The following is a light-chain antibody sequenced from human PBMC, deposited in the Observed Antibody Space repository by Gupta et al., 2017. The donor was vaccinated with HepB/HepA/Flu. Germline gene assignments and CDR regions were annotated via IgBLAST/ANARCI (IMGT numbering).Light chain of an antibody. Sequence: QSVLTQPPSVSGTPGPKVAISCSGSSSNVGNNVVNWYQQVPGTSPKLLIYSNDQRPSGVPGRFSGSKSGTSASLAISGLQSEDEAVYYCATWDFTLRGAVIGGGTSLSVL. V-gene: IGLV1-44*01. CDR1: SSNVGNNV. J-gene: IGLJ2*01. CDR3: ATWDFTLRGAV. CDR2: SND.